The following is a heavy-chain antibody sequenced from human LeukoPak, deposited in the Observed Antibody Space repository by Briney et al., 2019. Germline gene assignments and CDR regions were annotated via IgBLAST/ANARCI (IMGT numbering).Heavy chain of an antibody. CDR3: AKDDFKYYYYYMDV. D-gene: IGHD2-21*02. CDR1: GFTFSTYG. J-gene: IGHJ6*03. CDR2: IRSDGNNK. Sequence: GGSLRLSCAASGFTFSTYGMHWVRQAPGKGLEWVAFIRSDGNNKHYADSVKGRFIISRDNSKNTLYLQMNSLRAEDTAVYYCAKDDFKYYYYYMDVWGKGTTVTVSS. V-gene: IGHV3-30*02.